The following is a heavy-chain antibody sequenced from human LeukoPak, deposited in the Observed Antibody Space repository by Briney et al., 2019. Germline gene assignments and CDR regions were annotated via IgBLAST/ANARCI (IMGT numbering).Heavy chain of an antibody. V-gene: IGHV3-11*01. CDR1: GFPFSDYY. CDR2: ISSSGSTI. J-gene: IGHJ3*02. Sequence: GGALRHSCAASGFPFSDYYMRWIRQAPGKGLEGVSYISSSGSTIYYADSVKSRFTLSRDNAKNSLYLQVNSLRADDTAVYYCARAGRDDYVDYGRFSDAFDIWGQGTMVTVSS. D-gene: IGHD4-17*01. CDR3: ARAGRDDYVDYGRFSDAFDI.